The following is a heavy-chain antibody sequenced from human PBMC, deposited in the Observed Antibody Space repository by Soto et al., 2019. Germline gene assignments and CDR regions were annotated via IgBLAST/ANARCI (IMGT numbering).Heavy chain of an antibody. CDR3: ARGYCGGDCYSPDY. J-gene: IGHJ4*02. Sequence: SETLSLTCTVSGGSVSSGSYYWSWIRQPPGKGLEWIGYIYYSGSTNYNPSLKSRVTISVDTSKNQFSLKLSSVTAADTAVYYCARGYCGGDCYSPDYWGQGTLVTVSS. CDR2: IYYSGST. D-gene: IGHD2-21*02. V-gene: IGHV4-61*01. CDR1: GGSVSSGSYY.